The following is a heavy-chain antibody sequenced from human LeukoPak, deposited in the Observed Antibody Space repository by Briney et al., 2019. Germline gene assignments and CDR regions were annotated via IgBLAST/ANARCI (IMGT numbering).Heavy chain of an antibody. CDR2: INHSGST. Sequence: SETLSLTCAVYGGSFSGYYWSWIRQPPGKGLEWIGEINHSGSTNYNPSLKSRVTISVDTSKNQFSLKLSSVTAADTAVYYCARDILATSIAVPYYWGQGTLVTVSS. CDR3: ARDILATSIAVPYY. V-gene: IGHV4-34*01. CDR1: GGSFSGYY. D-gene: IGHD6-19*01. J-gene: IGHJ4*02.